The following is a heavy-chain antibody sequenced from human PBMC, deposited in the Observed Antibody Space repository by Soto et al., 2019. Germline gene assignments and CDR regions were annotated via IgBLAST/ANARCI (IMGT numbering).Heavy chain of an antibody. CDR3: ARGSLGPDY. J-gene: IGHJ4*02. V-gene: IGHV4-4*07. CDR2: IFPTGNT. Sequence: SETLSLTCTVSSGSLSNYYWSWIRQPAGKGLEWIGRIFPTGNTDYNPSLRSRVTMSVDTSKNQFSLKLNSVTAADTAVYYCARGSLGPDYWGPGTLVTVSS. CDR1: SGSLSNYY. D-gene: IGHD1-26*01.